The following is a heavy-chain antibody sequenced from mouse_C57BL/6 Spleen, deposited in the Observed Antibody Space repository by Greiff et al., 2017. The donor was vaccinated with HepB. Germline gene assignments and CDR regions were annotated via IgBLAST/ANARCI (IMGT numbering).Heavy chain of an antibody. J-gene: IGHJ3*01. V-gene: IGHV1-55*01. CDR2: IYPGSGST. Sequence: VQLQQPGAELVKPGASVKMSCKASGYTFTSYWITWVKQRPGQGLEWIGDIYPGSGSTNYNEKFKSKATLTVDTSSSTAYMQLSSLTSEDSAVYYCARPQTAQAKSCFAYWGQGTLVTVSA. D-gene: IGHD3-2*02. CDR1: GYTFTSYW. CDR3: ARPQTAQAKSCFAY.